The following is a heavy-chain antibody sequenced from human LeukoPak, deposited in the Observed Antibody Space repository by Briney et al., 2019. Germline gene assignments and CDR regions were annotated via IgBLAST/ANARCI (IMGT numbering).Heavy chain of an antibody. J-gene: IGHJ3*02. CDR2: IYYSGST. Sequence: PSETLSLTCTVSGGSISSGDYYWSWIRQPPGKGLEWIGYIYYSGSTYYNPSLKSRVTISVDTSKNQFSLKLSSVTAADTAVYYCAREGRRGFSVPDAFDIWGQGTMVTVSS. V-gene: IGHV4-30-4*01. D-gene: IGHD3-22*01. CDR1: GGSISSGDYY. CDR3: AREGRRGFSVPDAFDI.